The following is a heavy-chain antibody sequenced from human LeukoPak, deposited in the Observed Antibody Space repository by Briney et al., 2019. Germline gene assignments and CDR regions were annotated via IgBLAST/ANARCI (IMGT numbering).Heavy chain of an antibody. CDR3: AKDRAWFGELFFDY. V-gene: IGHV3-23*01. CDR1: GFTFSSYA. D-gene: IGHD3-10*01. J-gene: IGHJ4*02. Sequence: GGSLRLSCAASGFTFSSYAMSWVRQAPGKGLEWVSAISGSGGSTYYADSVKGPFTISRDNSKNTLYLQMDSLRAEDTAVYYCAKDRAWFGELFFDYWGQGTLVTVSS. CDR2: ISGSGGST.